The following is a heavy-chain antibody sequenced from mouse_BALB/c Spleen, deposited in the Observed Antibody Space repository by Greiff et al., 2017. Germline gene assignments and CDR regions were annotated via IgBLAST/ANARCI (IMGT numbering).Heavy chain of an antibody. CDR2: IFPGSGNT. CDR3: ARGATTEGGYFDY. Sequence: VQLQQSGPELVKPGASVKISCKASGYSFTSYYIHWVKQRPGQGLEWIGWIFPGSGNTKYNEKFKGKATLTADTSSSTAYMQLSSLTSEDSAVYFCARGATTEGGYFDYWGQGATLTVSS. V-gene: IGHV1-66*01. CDR1: GYSFTSYY. D-gene: IGHD1-1*01. J-gene: IGHJ2*01.